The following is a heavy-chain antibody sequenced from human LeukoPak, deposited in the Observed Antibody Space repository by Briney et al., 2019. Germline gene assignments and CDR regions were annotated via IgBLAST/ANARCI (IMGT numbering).Heavy chain of an antibody. CDR3: AREAAAGTGWFDP. CDR1: GFIFSSYE. CDR2: ISSSGSTI. D-gene: IGHD6-13*01. J-gene: IGHJ5*02. V-gene: IGHV3-48*03. Sequence: GGSLRLSCAASGFIFSSYEMNWVRQAPGKGLEWVSYISSSGSTIYYADSVKGRFTISRDNAKNSLYLQMNSLRAEDTAVYYCAREAAAGTGWFDPWGQGTLVTVSS.